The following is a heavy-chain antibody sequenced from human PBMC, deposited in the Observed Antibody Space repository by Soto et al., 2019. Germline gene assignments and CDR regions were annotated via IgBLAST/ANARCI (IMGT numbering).Heavy chain of an antibody. D-gene: IGHD6-13*01. CDR1: GFTFSNYG. CDR2: IWYDGSKI. Sequence: QVQLVESGGGVVQPGRSLRLSCAASGFTFSNYGMHWVRQAPGEGLEWVAVIWYDGSKIYYADSVKGRFTISRDNSKNTVLLQMDSLTTEYTAVYYCAREVAKRGLGAAGTDFDYWGQGTLVTVSS. J-gene: IGHJ4*02. V-gene: IGHV3-33*01. CDR3: AREVAKRGLGAAGTDFDY.